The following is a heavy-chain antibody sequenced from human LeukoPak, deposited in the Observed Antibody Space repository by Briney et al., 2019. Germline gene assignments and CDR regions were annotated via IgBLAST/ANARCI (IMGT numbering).Heavy chain of an antibody. CDR1: GGTFSSYA. CDR3: ARSPTAPYYYYMDV. V-gene: IGHV1-69*13. CDR2: IIPILGTA. Sequence: SVKVSCKASGGTFSSYAISWVRQAPGQGLEWMGGIIPILGTANYAQKFQGRVTITADESTSTAYMELSSLRSEDTAVCYCARSPTAPYYYYMDVWGKGTTVTVSS. D-gene: IGHD4-11*01. J-gene: IGHJ6*03.